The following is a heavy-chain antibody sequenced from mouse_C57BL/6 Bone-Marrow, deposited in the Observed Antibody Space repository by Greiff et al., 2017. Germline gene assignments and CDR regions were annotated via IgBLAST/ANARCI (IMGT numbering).Heavy chain of an antibody. CDR3: ARDRGYYFDV. D-gene: IGHD2-14*01. CDR2: ISDGGSYT. V-gene: IGHV5-4*01. Sequence: EVMLVESGGGLVKPGGSLKLSCAASGFSFSSYAMSWVRQTPAMRLEWVATISDGGSYTYYPEHVKGRFSISSANAKNNLYLQMSHLKSEDTAMYYCARDRGYYFDVWGTGTTVTVSS. J-gene: IGHJ1*03. CDR1: GFSFSSYA.